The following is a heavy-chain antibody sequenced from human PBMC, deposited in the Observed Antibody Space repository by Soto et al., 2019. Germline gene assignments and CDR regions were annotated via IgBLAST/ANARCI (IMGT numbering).Heavy chain of an antibody. CDR2: IYYSGRT. CDR3: ARLVGSTTKTYYFDS. CDR1: GGSISSYY. J-gene: IGHJ4*02. D-gene: IGHD4-17*01. V-gene: IGHV4-59*08. Sequence: QVQLQESGPGLVKPSETLSLTCTVSGGSISSYYWSWIRQPPGKGLEWIGYIYYSGRTNYNPSLESRVTISVDTSKNQFSLRLSSVTAADTAVYYCARLVGSTTKTYYFDSWGQGTLVTVSS.